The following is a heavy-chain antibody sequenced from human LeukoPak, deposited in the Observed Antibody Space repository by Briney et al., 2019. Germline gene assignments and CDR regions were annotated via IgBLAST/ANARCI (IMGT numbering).Heavy chain of an antibody. J-gene: IGHJ4*02. Sequence: KTSETLSLTCTVSGGSISSSSYYWGWIRQPPGKGLEWIGSIYYSGSTYYNPSLKSRVTISVDTSKNQFALKLSSVTAADTAVYYCARDHNYAFDNWGQGTLVSVAS. D-gene: IGHD1-1*01. CDR2: IYYSGST. V-gene: IGHV4-39*06. CDR1: GGSISSSSYY. CDR3: ARDHNYAFDN.